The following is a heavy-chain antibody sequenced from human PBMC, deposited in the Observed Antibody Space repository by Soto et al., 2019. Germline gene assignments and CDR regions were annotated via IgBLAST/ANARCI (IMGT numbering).Heavy chain of an antibody. CDR3: ARIIDYYDSSGYFDY. J-gene: IGHJ4*02. CDR2: ISSSGSTI. CDR1: GFTFSSYE. D-gene: IGHD3-22*01. Sequence: GGSLRLSCAASGFTFSSYEMNWVRQAPGKGLEWVSYISSSGSTIYYADSVKGRFTISRDXXXXXLYLQMNSLRAEDTAVYYCARIIDYYDSSGYFDYWGQGTLVTVSS. V-gene: IGHV3-48*03.